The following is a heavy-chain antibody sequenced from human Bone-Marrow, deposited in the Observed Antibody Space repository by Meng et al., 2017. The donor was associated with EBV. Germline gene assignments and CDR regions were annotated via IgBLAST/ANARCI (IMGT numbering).Heavy chain of an antibody. J-gene: IGHJ4*02. CDR2: LIPMLGAP. CDR3: ASESGRGYTPDY. D-gene: IGHD3-10*01. CDR1: GGTFNSDA. V-gene: IGHV1-69*14. Sequence: QVEVVQSGAGVKKPGSSVKVACKTSGGTFNSDAISWVRQAPGQGLEWMRGLIPMLGAPNLAQKFQDRVTIIADKSTSTHYMELSSLRSDDTAVYYCASESGRGYTPDYWGRGTLVTVSS.